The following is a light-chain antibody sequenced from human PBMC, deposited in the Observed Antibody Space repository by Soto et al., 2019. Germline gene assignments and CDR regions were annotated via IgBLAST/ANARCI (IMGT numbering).Light chain of an antibody. V-gene: IGLV2-14*03. CDR1: SRDVGVFNY. CDR2: DVT. Sequence: QSALTQPASVSGSPGQSITISCTVTSRDVGVFNYVSWYQQHPGKAPKLIIYDVTYRPSGIPNRFSGSKSGKTASLTISGLQAEDEADYYCSSYTSSSTVIFGGGTKVTVL. J-gene: IGLJ2*01. CDR3: SSYTSSSTVI.